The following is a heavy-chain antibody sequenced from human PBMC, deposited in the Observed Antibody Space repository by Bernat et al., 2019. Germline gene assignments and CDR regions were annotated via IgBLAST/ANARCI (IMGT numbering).Heavy chain of an antibody. CDR1: GYTFNTYS. Sequence: QVQLVQSGPEVKRPGDSVKVSCEASGYTFNTYSLTWVRQAPGQGLEWMGWLSAYNGDTSSAQKLQGRVKMTTDTSTSTAYMELRSLTSDDTAVYYCARGNKVILNHLDYWGQGNTVTDSA. V-gene: IGHV1-18*01. D-gene: IGHD3-16*01. CDR3: ARGNKVILNHLDY. CDR2: LSAYNGDT. J-gene: IGHJ4*02.